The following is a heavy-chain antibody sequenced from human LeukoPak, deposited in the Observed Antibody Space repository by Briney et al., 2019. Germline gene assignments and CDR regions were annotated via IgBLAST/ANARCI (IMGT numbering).Heavy chain of an antibody. CDR3: ARGSGSYRDDAFDI. V-gene: IGHV3-13*01. Sequence: AGGSLRLSCAASGSTFSRYDMHWVRQVTGKSLEWVSAIDTAGDTYYPGSVKGRFTISRENAKNSLYLQMNSLRAEDTAVYYCARGSGSYRDDAFDIWGQGTMVTVSS. CDR1: GSTFSRYD. CDR2: IDTAGDT. J-gene: IGHJ3*02. D-gene: IGHD1-26*01.